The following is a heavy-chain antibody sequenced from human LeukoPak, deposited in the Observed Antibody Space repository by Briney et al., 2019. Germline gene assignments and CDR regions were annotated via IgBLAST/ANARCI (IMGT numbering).Heavy chain of an antibody. V-gene: IGHV3-23*01. D-gene: IGHD2-21*02. Sequence: GSLRVPCAASGFTFSSYSMAWVRQAPGKGLDWVSLINGRGTNTYYADSVRGRFTISRDNSKNTVYLQMNGLRAEDTAVYYCAKESSSCGSGCYSLLDHWGQGTLVTVSS. J-gene: IGHJ4*02. CDR2: INGRGTNT. CDR1: GFTFSSYS. CDR3: AKESSSCGSGCYSLLDH.